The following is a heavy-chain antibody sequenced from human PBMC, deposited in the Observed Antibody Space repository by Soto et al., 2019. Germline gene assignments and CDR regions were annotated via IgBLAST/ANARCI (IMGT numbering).Heavy chain of an antibody. Sequence: KPSETLSLTCTVSGGSISNYFCNWIRQPAGKGLEWIGRIDNSGSTNYNPPLKSRITMSADTSRNQFSLKLNSVTAADTAVYYCARGGQDFWSGPFDYWGQGALVTVSS. V-gene: IGHV4-4*07. CDR3: ARGGQDFWSGPFDY. CDR2: IDNSGST. D-gene: IGHD3-3*01. J-gene: IGHJ4*02. CDR1: GGSISNYF.